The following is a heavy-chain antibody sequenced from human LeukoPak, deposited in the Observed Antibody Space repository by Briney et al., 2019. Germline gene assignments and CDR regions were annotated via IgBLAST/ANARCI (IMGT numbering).Heavy chain of an antibody. V-gene: IGHV3-21*01. D-gene: IGHD6-19*01. J-gene: IGHJ4*02. CDR2: ISSSSTYI. Sequence: GGSLRLSCAASGFTFSSYIVNWVRQAPGKGLEWVSSISSSSTYIYYADSVKGRFTISRDNAKNSLYLQMNSLRAEDTAVYYCARGLIAVAGTLAYWGQGTLVTVSS. CDR1: GFTFSSYI. CDR3: ARGLIAVAGTLAY.